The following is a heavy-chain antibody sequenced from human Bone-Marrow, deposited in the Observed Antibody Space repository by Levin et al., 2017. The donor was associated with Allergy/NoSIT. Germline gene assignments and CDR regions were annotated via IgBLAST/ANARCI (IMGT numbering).Heavy chain of an antibody. CDR1: GFRFGSYP. D-gene: IGHD3-22*01. J-gene: IGHJ4*02. CDR3: AKLGIVVAETDF. V-gene: IGHV3-23*01. CDR2: ICGSGDCT. Sequence: ASVKVSCAASGFRFGSYPMTWVRQAPGKGLEWVSAICGSGDCTFYADSVKGRFTISRDNSKNTLYLEMNSLRAEDTAVYYCAKLGIVVAETDFWGQGTLVTVSS.